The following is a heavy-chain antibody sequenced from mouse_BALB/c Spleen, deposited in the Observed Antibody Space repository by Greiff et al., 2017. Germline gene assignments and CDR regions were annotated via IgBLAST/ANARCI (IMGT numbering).Heavy chain of an antibody. CDR3: ASLYDGYYVAMDY. CDR1: GFNIKDTY. CDR2: IDPANGNT. V-gene: IGHV14-3*02. Sequence: DVKLQESGAELVKPGASVKLSCTASGFNIKDTYMHWVKQRPEQGLEWIGRIDPANGNTKYDPKFQGKATITADTSSNTAYLQLSSLTSEDTAVYYCASLYDGYYVAMDYWGQGTSVTVSS. J-gene: IGHJ4*01. D-gene: IGHD2-3*01.